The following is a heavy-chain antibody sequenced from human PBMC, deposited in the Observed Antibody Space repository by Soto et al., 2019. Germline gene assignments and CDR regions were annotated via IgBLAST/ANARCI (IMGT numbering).Heavy chain of an antibody. CDR2: ISYDGSNK. D-gene: IGHD6-19*01. J-gene: IGHJ5*02. V-gene: IGHV3-30*03. CDR3: SSQGEAVAGFLFDP. Sequence: PGGSLRLSCAASGFTFSSYGMHWVRQAPGKGLGWVAVISYDGSNKYYADSVKGRFTISRDNSKNTLYLQMNSLRAEDTAVYYCSSQGEAVAGFLFDPWGQGTLVTVSS. CDR1: GFTFSSYG.